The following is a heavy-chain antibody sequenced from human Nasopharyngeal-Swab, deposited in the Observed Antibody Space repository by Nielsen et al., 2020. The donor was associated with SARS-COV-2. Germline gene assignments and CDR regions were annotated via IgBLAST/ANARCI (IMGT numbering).Heavy chain of an antibody. J-gene: IGHJ5*02. CDR1: GGSISGGGYY. D-gene: IGHD6-13*01. V-gene: IGHV4-31*03. CDR3: ARLNGIAAAGTGWFDP. Sequence: SETLSLTCTVSGGSISGGGYYWSWIRQHPGKGLEWTGYIYYSGSTYYNPSLKSRVTISVDTSKNQFSLKLSSVTAADTAVYYCARLNGIAAAGTGWFDPWGQGTLVTVSS. CDR2: IYYSGST.